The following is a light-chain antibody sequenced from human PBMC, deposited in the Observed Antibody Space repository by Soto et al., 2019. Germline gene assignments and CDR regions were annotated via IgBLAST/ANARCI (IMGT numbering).Light chain of an antibody. V-gene: IGKV3-20*01. J-gene: IGKJ2*01. CDR3: QQYGGSPMYT. CDR2: DAS. CDR1: QSVISRY. Sequence: EIVLTQSPGTLSLSPGEGATLSCRASQSVISRYLAWYQQKPGQAPRLLIYDASSRATGIPDRFSGSGSRTDFTLTISRLEPEDFAVYYCQQYGGSPMYTFGQGTKVEIK.